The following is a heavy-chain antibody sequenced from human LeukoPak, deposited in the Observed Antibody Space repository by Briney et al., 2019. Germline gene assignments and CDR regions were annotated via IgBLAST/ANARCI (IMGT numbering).Heavy chain of an antibody. Sequence: GGSLRLSCAASGFTFSSYWMSWVRPAPGKGLEWVANIKQDGSEKYYVDSVKGRFTISRDNAKNSLYLQMNSLRAEDTAVYYCAKLITMIVVDNFQHWGQGTLVTVSS. J-gene: IGHJ1*01. D-gene: IGHD3-22*01. CDR3: AKLITMIVVDNFQH. CDR2: IKQDGSEK. CDR1: GFTFSSYW. V-gene: IGHV3-7*03.